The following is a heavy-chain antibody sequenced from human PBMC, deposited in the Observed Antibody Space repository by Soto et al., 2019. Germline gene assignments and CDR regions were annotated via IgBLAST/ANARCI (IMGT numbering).Heavy chain of an antibody. CDR1: GFIFADYA. J-gene: IGHJ4*02. Sequence: EVQLAESGGGLVQPGRSLRLSCVGSGFIFADYAMHWVRQAPGRGLEWVSGITWNSGNMGYADSVKGRFTISRDNAKNSLYLQMNNLRAEDTALYYCARIEDGYNFLRPSYVDCWGQGTLVTVSS. CDR2: ITWNSGNM. D-gene: IGHD5-12*01. CDR3: ARIEDGYNFLRPSYVDC. V-gene: IGHV3-9*01.